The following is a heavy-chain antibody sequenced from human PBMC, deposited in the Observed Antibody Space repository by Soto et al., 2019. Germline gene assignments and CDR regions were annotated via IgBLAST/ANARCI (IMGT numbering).Heavy chain of an antibody. V-gene: IGHV3-66*01. CDR3: ARSTISWYVELFY. Sequence: EVQLVESGGDLVQPGGSLRLSCAASGITVNSNYMTWVRQAPGKGLEWVSVIYRDGTTYYADSGKGRFTISRDNSKNTLYLQMNSLRAEDTAVYYCARSTISWYVELFYWGQGTLVTVSS. J-gene: IGHJ4*02. CDR2: IYRDGTT. D-gene: IGHD6-13*01. CDR1: GITVNSNY.